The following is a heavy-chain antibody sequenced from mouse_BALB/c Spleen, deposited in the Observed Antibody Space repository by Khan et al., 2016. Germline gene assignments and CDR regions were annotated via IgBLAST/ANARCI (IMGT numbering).Heavy chain of an antibody. CDR3: AREENALDY. Sequence: EVELVESGGGLVKPGGSLKFSCAASGFTFSSYAMSWVRQTPEKRLEWVASISSGGTTYYPDSVKGRFTIPRDDARNILYLQINSLRSEDTAIYYCAREENALDYWGQGTSVTVSS. CDR1: GFTFSSYA. V-gene: IGHV5-6-5*01. CDR2: ISSGGTT. J-gene: IGHJ4*01.